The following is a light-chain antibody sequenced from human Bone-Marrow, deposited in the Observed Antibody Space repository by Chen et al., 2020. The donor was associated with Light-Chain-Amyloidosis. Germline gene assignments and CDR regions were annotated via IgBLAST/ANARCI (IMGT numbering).Light chain of an antibody. CDR2: GSS. CDR1: QSVSTSY. Sequence: EIVLTQSPGTLSLSPGERATLSCMASQSVSTSYLAWYQQKPGQAPRLLIYGSSTRATDIPDRFSGGGSGTDFILTISRVEPEDVAVYYFQQYGNSPLWTFGQGTKVEIK. J-gene: IGKJ1*01. CDR3: QQYGNSPLWT. V-gene: IGKV3-20*01.